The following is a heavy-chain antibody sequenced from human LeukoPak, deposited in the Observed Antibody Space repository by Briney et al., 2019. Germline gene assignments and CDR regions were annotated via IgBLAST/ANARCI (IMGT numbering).Heavy chain of an antibody. V-gene: IGHV3-30*04. CDR1: GFTFSSYA. J-gene: IGHJ4*02. D-gene: IGHD5-12*01. CDR2: ISYDGSNK. CDR3: ARLVAIIDY. Sequence: EGSLRLSCAASGFTFSSYAMHWVRQAPGKGLEWVAVISYDGSNKYYADSVKGRFTISRDNSKNTLYLQMNSLRAEDTAVYYCARLVAIIDYWGQGTLVTVSS.